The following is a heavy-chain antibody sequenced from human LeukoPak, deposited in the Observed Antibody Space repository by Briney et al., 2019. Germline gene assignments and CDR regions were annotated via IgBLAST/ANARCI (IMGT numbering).Heavy chain of an antibody. V-gene: IGHV3-23*01. CDR2: ISGSGGST. CDR3: ARTTVWFGELLCCAFDI. CDR1: GFTFSSYA. Sequence: PGGSLRLSCAASGFTFSSYAMSWVRQAPGKGLEWVSAISGSGGSTYYADSVKGRFTISRDNSKNTLYLQMNSLRAEDTAVYYCARTTVWFGELLCCAFDIWGQGTMVTVSS. D-gene: IGHD3-10*01. J-gene: IGHJ3*02.